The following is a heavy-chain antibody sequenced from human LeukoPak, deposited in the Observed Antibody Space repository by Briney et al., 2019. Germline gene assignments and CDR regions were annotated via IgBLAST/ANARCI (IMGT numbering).Heavy chain of an antibody. D-gene: IGHD2-15*01. Sequence: SETLSLTCTVSGGSISSYYWSWIRQPPGKGLEWIGYIYYSGNSNYNPSLKSRVTISVDTSKNQFSPRLSSVSAADTAVYYCARAAQSVASAVSWFDPWGQGILVTVSS. CDR2: IYYSGNS. J-gene: IGHJ5*02. CDR1: GGSISSYY. CDR3: ARAAQSVASAVSWFDP. V-gene: IGHV4-59*01.